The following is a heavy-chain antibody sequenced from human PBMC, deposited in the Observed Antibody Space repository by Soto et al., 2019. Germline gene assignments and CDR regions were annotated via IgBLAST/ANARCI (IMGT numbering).Heavy chain of an antibody. V-gene: IGHV1-45*02. CDR1: GYTFTYRY. D-gene: IGHD6-6*01. J-gene: IGHJ5*02. CDR3: ASATSPASEFDP. Sequence: VPSVEVSCKASGYTFTYRYLRWVRQASGQALEWMGWITPFNGNTNYAQKFQDRVTITRDRSMSTAYMELSSLRSEDTAMYYCASATSPASEFDPWGQGTLVTVSS. CDR2: ITPFNGNT.